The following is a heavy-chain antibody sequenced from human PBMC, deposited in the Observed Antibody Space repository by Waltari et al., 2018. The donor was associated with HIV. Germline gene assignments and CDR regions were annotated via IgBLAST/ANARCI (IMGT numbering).Heavy chain of an antibody. J-gene: IGHJ4*02. CDR2: ISWNSGSI. CDR1: GFTFDDYA. D-gene: IGHD4-17*01. CDR3: AKDIFPTTVTTSPFDY. Sequence: EVQLVESGGGLVQPGRSLRLSCAASGFTFDDYAMHWVRQAPGKGGEWVSGISWNSGSIGYADSVKGRFTISRDNAKNSLYLQMNSLRAEDTALYYCAKDIFPTTVTTSPFDYWGQGTLVTVSS. V-gene: IGHV3-9*01.